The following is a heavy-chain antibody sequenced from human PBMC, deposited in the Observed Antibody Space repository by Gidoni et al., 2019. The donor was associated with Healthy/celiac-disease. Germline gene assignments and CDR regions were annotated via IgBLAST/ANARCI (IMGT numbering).Heavy chain of an antibody. CDR3: AKVPTPILEWFYFDY. J-gene: IGHJ4*02. CDR1: GFTFRSYA. D-gene: IGHD3-3*01. Sequence: EVQLLESGGGLVQPGGSLRLSCAASGFTFRSYAMSWVRQAPGKGLEWVSAISGSGGSTYYADSVKGRFTISRDSSKNTLYLQMNSLRAEDTAVFYCAKVPTPILEWFYFDYWGQGTLVTVSS. V-gene: IGHV3-23*01. CDR2: ISGSGGST.